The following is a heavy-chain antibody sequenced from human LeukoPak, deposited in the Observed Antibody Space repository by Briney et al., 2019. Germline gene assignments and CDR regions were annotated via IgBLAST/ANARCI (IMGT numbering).Heavy chain of an antibody. J-gene: IGHJ3*02. Sequence: SETLSLTCAVYGGSFSGYYWSWIRQPPGKGLEWIGEINHSGSTNYNPSLKSRVTISVDTSKNQFSLKLSSVTAADTAVYYCAINGGYCSSTSCYDAFDIWGQGTMVTVSS. CDR1: GGSFSGYY. V-gene: IGHV4-34*01. CDR3: AINGGYCSSTSCYDAFDI. D-gene: IGHD2-2*01. CDR2: INHSGST.